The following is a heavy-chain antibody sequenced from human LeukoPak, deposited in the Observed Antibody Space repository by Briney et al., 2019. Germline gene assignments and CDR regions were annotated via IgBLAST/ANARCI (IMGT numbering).Heavy chain of an antibody. D-gene: IGHD2-2*01. CDR1: GGSISSSSYY. J-gene: IGHJ5*02. V-gene: IGHV4-39*01. CDR3: ARHTEYQPPYNWFDP. Sequence: SETLSLTCTVSGGSISSSSYYWGWIRQPPGKGLEWIGSIYYSGSTYYNPSLKSRVTISVDTSKNQFSLKLSSVTAADTAGYYCARHTEYQPPYNWFDPWGQGTLVTVSS. CDR2: IYYSGST.